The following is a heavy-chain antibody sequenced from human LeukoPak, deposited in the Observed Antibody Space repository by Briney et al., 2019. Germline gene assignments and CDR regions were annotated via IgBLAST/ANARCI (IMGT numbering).Heavy chain of an antibody. D-gene: IGHD5-18*01. CDR3: ARGGYSYGYPYYYGMDV. Sequence: PSETLSLTCAVYGGSFSGYYWSWIRQPPGKGLEWTGEINHSGSTNYNPSLKSRVTISVDTSKNQFSLKLSSVTAADTAVYYCARGGYSYGYPYYYGMDVWGQGTTVTVSS. CDR1: GGSFSGYY. CDR2: INHSGST. J-gene: IGHJ6*02. V-gene: IGHV4-34*01.